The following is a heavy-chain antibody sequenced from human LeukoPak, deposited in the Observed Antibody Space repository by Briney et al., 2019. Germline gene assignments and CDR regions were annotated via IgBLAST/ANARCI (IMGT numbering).Heavy chain of an antibody. Sequence: PSETLSLTCTVSGGSISSGDYYWSWIRQPRGKGLEWIGYIYYSGSTYYNPSLKSRVTISVDTSKNQFSLKLSSVTAADTAVYYCARVSSGARDYGAAAATFFDYWGQGTLVTVSS. D-gene: IGHD6-13*01. V-gene: IGHV4-30-4*08. J-gene: IGHJ4*02. CDR1: GGSISSGDYY. CDR2: IYYSGST. CDR3: ARVSSGARDYGAAAATFFDY.